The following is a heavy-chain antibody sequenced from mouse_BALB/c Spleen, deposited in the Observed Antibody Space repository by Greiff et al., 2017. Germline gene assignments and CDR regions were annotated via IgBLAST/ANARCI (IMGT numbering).Heavy chain of an antibody. CDR3: TRGNYYYAMDY. CDR1: GFTFSNYW. CDR2: IRLKSNNYAT. J-gene: IGHJ4*01. Sequence: EVKVVESGGGLVQPGGSMKLSCVASGFTFSNYWMNWVRQSPEKGLEWVAEIRLKSNNYATHYAESVKGRFTISRDDSKSSVYLQMNNLRAEDTGIYYCTRGNYYYAMDYWGQGTSVTVSS. V-gene: IGHV6-6*02.